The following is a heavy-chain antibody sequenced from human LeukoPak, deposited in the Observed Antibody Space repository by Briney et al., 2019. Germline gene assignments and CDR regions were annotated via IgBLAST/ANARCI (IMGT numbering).Heavy chain of an antibody. Sequence: SETLSLTCAVYGGSFSGYYWSWIRQPPGKGLEWIGEINHSGSTNYNPSLKGRVTISVDTSKNQFSLKLSSVTAADTAVYYCARLETYGGNSAYYFDYWGQGTLVTVSS. CDR1: GGSFSGYY. D-gene: IGHD4-23*01. CDR2: INHSGST. CDR3: ARLETYGGNSAYYFDY. J-gene: IGHJ4*02. V-gene: IGHV4-34*01.